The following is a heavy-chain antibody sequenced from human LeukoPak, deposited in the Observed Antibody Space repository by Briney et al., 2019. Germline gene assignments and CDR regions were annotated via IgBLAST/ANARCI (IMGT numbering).Heavy chain of an antibody. J-gene: IGHJ6*03. D-gene: IGHD2/OR15-2a*01. CDR2: ICHGGTT. CDR3: AGNPHYYYYYMDV. V-gene: IGHV4-39*07. CDR1: GGSTNSAIHC. Sequence: PSETLSLTCTVSGGSTNSAIHCWGWIRQPPGKELEWIGSICHGGTTHYHPLLKSRASISGDSSKNQFSLKMTPVTAADTAVYYCAGNPHYYYYYMDVWGKGTTVTVSS.